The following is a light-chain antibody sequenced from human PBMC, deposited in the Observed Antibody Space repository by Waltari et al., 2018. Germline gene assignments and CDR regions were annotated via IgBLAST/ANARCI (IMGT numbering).Light chain of an antibody. J-gene: IGKJ3*01. V-gene: IGKV3-11*01. CDR3: QQRTNSFT. Sequence: EIVLTQSPATLSLSPGERATLSCRASQSVSSYLAWYQQKPGQPPTLLIYAASNRATGIPARFSGSGSGTDFTLTISSLEPEDFAVYYCQQRTNSFTFGPGTKVDIK. CDR1: QSVSSY. CDR2: AAS.